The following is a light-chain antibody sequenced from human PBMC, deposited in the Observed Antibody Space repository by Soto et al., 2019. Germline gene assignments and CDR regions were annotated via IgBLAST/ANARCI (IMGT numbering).Light chain of an antibody. Sequence: DVVMTQSPLSLPVTLGQPASISCRSSQGLVFSDGNTYLSWFQQRPGQSPRRLIYRVSNRDSGGPERFSGSGSGTDFTLKISRVEADDVGIYYCMQGAHWPMYTFGQGTKLEIK. V-gene: IGKV2-30*01. CDR1: QGLVFSDGNTY. CDR2: RVS. J-gene: IGKJ2*01. CDR3: MQGAHWPMYT.